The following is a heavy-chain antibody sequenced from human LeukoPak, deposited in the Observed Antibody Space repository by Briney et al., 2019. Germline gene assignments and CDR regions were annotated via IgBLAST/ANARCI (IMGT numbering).Heavy chain of an antibody. CDR3: AKDRRKYSSSSGDY. D-gene: IGHD6-6*01. J-gene: IGHJ4*02. CDR1: GFTFSSYS. CDR2: ISSSSSYI. Sequence: PGGSLRLSCAASGFTFSSYSMNWVRQAPGKGLEWVSSISSSSSYIYYADSVKGRFTISRDNAKNSLYLQMNSLRAEDTAVYYCAKDRRKYSSSSGDYWGQGTLVTVSS. V-gene: IGHV3-21*04.